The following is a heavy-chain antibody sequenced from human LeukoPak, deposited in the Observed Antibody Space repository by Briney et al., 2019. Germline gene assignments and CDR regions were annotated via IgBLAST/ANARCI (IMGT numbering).Heavy chain of an antibody. J-gene: IGHJ6*02. CDR3: ARVRGSGSYYNRVQVKYYGMDV. CDR1: GGSISSDY. D-gene: IGHD3-10*01. V-gene: IGHV4-59*01. CDR2: IYYSGST. Sequence: SETLSLTCSVSGGSISSDYWNWIRQPPGKGLEWLGYIYYSGSTNYNPSLKSRVTISVDTSKNQFSLKLSSVTAADTAVYYCARVRGSGSYYNRVQVKYYGMDVWGQGTTVTVSS.